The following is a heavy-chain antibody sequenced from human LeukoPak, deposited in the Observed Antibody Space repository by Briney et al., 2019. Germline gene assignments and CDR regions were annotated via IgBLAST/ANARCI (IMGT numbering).Heavy chain of an antibody. J-gene: IGHJ4*01. D-gene: IGHD4-17*01. CDR3: ARAPGTTFDY. Sequence: SETLSLTCTVSGYSFRNNFYWAWIRQSPGKGLEWIVSINHSWSTYYNPSLKSRVTISVDTSKNQFPLKLTSVTAADTAVYYCARAPGTTFDYWGHGNMVTVSS. CDR2: INHSWST. V-gene: IGHV4-38-2*02. CDR1: GYSFRNNFY.